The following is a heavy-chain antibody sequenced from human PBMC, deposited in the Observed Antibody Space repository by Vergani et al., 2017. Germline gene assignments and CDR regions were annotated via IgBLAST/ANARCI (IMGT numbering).Heavy chain of an antibody. CDR1: GFTFSHYS. V-gene: IGHV3-48*01. CDR2: ISSSSSTI. Sequence: EVQMVESGGGLVKPGGSLRLSCVASGFTFSHYSMNWVRQAPGKGLEWVSYISSSSSTIYYADSVKGRFTISRDNAKNSLYLQMNSLRAEDTAVYYCAREGCSSTSCVYYYYYYMDVWGKGTTVTVSS. J-gene: IGHJ6*03. D-gene: IGHD2-2*01. CDR3: AREGCSSTSCVYYYYYYMDV.